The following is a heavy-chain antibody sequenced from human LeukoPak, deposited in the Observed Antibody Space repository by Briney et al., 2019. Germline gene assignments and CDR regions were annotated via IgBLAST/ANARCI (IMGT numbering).Heavy chain of an antibody. Sequence: AGGSLRLSCAASRFTFSSYAMNWVRQAPGKGLEWVSAISNSGVSTYYADSVKGRFTISRDNSKNTLYLQVDSLRAEDTAVYYCARMSSTEIYYFYYMDVWGKGTTVTVSS. CDR1: RFTFSSYA. J-gene: IGHJ6*03. CDR2: ISNSGVST. V-gene: IGHV3-23*01. D-gene: IGHD6-6*01. CDR3: ARMSSTEIYYFYYMDV.